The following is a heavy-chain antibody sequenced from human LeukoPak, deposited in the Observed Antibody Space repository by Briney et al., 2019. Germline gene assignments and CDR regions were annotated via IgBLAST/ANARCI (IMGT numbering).Heavy chain of an antibody. Sequence: SETLSLTCTVSGDSISSGGYYRSWIRQHPGKGLEWIGYIYYSGSTYYNPSLKSRVTISVDTSKNQFSLKLSSVTAADTAVYYCARDGCSGGSCYIDYWGQGTLVTVSS. V-gene: IGHV4-31*03. CDR1: GDSISSGGYY. D-gene: IGHD2-15*01. CDR2: IYYSGST. CDR3: ARDGCSGGSCYIDY. J-gene: IGHJ4*02.